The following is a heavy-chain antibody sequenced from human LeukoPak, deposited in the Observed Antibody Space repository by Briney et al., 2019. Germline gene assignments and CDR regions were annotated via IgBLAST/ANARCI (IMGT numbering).Heavy chain of an antibody. CDR2: IIPIFGTA. Sequence: SVKVSCKASGGTFSSYAISWVRQAPGQGLEWMGGIIPIFGTANYAQKFQGRVTITADESTSTAYMELSSLRSEDTAVYYCAREPNSGYLRGGYYYCMDVWGKGTTVTISS. CDR3: AREPNSGYLRGGYYYCMDV. V-gene: IGHV1-69*13. CDR1: GGTFSSYA. D-gene: IGHD5-12*01. J-gene: IGHJ6*03.